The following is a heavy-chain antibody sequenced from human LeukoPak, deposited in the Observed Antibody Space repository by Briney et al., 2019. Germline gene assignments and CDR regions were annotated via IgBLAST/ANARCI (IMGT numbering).Heavy chain of an antibody. V-gene: IGHV1-69*13. D-gene: IGHD1-26*01. CDR1: GYTFTRYG. CDR3: ARDLNVVGATTYDAFDI. J-gene: IGHJ3*02. CDR2: IIPIFGTA. Sequence: SVKVSCKASGYTFTRYGITWVRQAPGQGLEWMGGIIPIFGTANYAQKFQGRVTITADESTSTAYMELSSLRSEDTAVYYCARDLNVVGATTYDAFDIWGQGTMVTVSS.